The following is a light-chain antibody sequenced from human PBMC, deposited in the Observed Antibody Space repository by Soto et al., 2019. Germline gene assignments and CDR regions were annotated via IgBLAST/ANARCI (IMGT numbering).Light chain of an antibody. CDR3: QQYNSYPET. J-gene: IGKJ1*01. Sequence: DIQMTQSPSTLSASVGDRVTITFRASQSISSWLAWYQQKPGKAPKLLIYDASSLESGVPSRFSGSGSGTEFTLTISSLQPDDFATYYCQQYNSYPETFGQGTKWISN. CDR2: DAS. V-gene: IGKV1-5*01. CDR1: QSISSW.